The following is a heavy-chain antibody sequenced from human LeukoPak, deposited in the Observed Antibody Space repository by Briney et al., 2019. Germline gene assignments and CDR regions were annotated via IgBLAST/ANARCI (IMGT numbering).Heavy chain of an antibody. D-gene: IGHD3-22*01. V-gene: IGHV1-8*01. CDR1: GYTFTSYD. CDR3: ARARPHYYDSSGYRDAFDI. J-gene: IGHJ3*02. CDR2: MNPNSGNT. Sequence: ASVKVSCKASGYTFTSYDINWVRQATGQGLEWMGWMNPNSGNTGYAQKFQGRVTMTRNTSISTAYMELSSLRSEDTAVYYCARARPHYYDSSGYRDAFDIWGQGTMVTVSS.